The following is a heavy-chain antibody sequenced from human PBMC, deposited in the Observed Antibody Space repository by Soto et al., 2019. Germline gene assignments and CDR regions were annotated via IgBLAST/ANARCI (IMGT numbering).Heavy chain of an antibody. V-gene: IGHV3-73*01. CDR1: GFTFSGSA. Sequence: GSLRRSCAASGFTFSGSAMHWVRQASGKGLEWVGRIRTKANNYATAYAVSVKGRFTISRDDSRNTAYLQMNSPKTEDTAVYYCARRLYDFWSGHPKGLDYWGQVPVFTVSP. J-gene: IGHJ4*02. CDR3: ARRLYDFWSGHPKGLDY. D-gene: IGHD3-3*01. CDR2: IRTKANNYAT.